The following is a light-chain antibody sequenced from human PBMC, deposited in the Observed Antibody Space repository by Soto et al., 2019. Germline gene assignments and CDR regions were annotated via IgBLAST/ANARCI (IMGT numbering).Light chain of an antibody. CDR1: QSISTNH. Sequence: ELVLTQSPGTLSLSTAERSTPSCGSSQSISTNHLVWYQQRPGQAPRLLIYDASRRATGIPDRFSGSGSGTDYTLTISSLEPEDFAVYYCQHCGSSPITFGQGTRLEIK. CDR3: QHCGSSPIT. V-gene: IGKV3-20*01. CDR2: DAS. J-gene: IGKJ5*01.